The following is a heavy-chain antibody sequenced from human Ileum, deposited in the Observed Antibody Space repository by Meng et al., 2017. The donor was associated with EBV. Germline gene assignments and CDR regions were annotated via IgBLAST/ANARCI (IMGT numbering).Heavy chain of an antibody. V-gene: IGHV4-39*07. Sequence: QRALREAGPGLGKPSETLSLPCTVSGGSISTSSYFWGWNRQTPGKGLEWIGSIHYNGGTAYNPSLQSRVTMSVDTSKNQFSLRLTSVTAADTAVYYCAKEQDDGDRGIHRIDSWGQGTLVTVSS. CDR2: IHYNGGT. CDR1: GGSISTSSYF. J-gene: IGHJ5*01. D-gene: IGHD5-18*01. CDR3: AKEQDDGDRGIHRIDS.